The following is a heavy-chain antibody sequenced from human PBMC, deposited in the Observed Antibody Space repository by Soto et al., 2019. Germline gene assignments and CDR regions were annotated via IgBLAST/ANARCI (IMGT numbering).Heavy chain of an antibody. CDR1: GFTFSSYE. CDR2: ISSSGSTI. D-gene: IGHD6-13*01. V-gene: IGHV3-48*03. Sequence: TGGSLRLSCAASGFTFSSYEMNWVRQAPGKGLEWVSYISSSGSTIYYADSVKGRFTISRDNAKNSLYLQMNSLRAEDTAVYYCARSPSSWNPYYYYGMDVWGQGTTVTVSS. J-gene: IGHJ6*02. CDR3: ARSPSSWNPYYYYGMDV.